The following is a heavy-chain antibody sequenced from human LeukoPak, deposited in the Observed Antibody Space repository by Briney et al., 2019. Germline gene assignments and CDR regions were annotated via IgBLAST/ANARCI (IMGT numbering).Heavy chain of an antibody. D-gene: IGHD5-18*01. V-gene: IGHV4-34*01. CDR2: INHSGST. CDR1: GGSFSGYY. CDR3: ARDDLWIQLNFDY. J-gene: IGHJ4*02. Sequence: SETLSLTCAVYGGSFSGYYWSWIRQPPGKGLEWIGEINHSGSTNYNPSLKSRVTISVDTSKNQFSLKLSSVTAADTAVYYCARDDLWIQLNFDYWGQGTLVTVSS.